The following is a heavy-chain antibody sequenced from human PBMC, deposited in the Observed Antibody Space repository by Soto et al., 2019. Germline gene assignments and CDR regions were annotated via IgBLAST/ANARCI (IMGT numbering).Heavy chain of an antibody. J-gene: IGHJ4*02. CDR1: GFTFSGSA. CDR3: TRYREDCTNGVCYFRSFDY. D-gene: IGHD2-8*01. Sequence: AGGSLRLSCAASGFTFSGSAMHWVRQASGKGLEWVGRIRSKANSYATAYAASVKGRFTISRDDSKNTAYLQMNSLKNEDTAVYYCTRYREDCTNGVCYFRSFDYWGQGTLVTVSS. V-gene: IGHV3-73*01. CDR2: IRSKANSYAT.